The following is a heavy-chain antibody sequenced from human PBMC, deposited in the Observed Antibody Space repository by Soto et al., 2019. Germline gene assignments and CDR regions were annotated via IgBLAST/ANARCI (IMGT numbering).Heavy chain of an antibody. V-gene: IGHV3-23*01. Sequence: PGGSLRLSCVASGVTFSSYAMSWFRHAPGKGQEWVSASSSIDGSVYYADSVRGRFTISRDNSKNMVYLQMNSLRAEDTAVYYCALGGTPAGMQRWGFEHWGQGTLVSASS. CDR1: GVTFSSYA. D-gene: IGHD2-2*01. CDR3: ALGGTPAGMQRWGFEH. J-gene: IGHJ4*02. CDR2: SSSIDGSV.